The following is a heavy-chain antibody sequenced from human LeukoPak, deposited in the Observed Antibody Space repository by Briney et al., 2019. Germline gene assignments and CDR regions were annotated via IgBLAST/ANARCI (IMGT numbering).Heavy chain of an antibody. CDR3: ARDPYYYDSSGYFGWFDP. D-gene: IGHD3-22*01. Sequence: GGSLRLSCAASGFTFSSYGMNWVRQAPGKGLEWVSSISSSSSYIYYADSVKGRFTISRDNAKNSLYLQMNSLRAEDTAVYYCARDPYYYDSSGYFGWFDPWGQGTLVTVPS. CDR1: GFTFSSYG. V-gene: IGHV3-21*01. CDR2: ISSSSSYI. J-gene: IGHJ5*02.